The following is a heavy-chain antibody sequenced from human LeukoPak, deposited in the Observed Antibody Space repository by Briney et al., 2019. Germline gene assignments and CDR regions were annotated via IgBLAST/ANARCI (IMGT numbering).Heavy chain of an antibody. D-gene: IGHD3-22*01. V-gene: IGHV1-69*13. Sequence: SVKVSCKASGGTFSSYAISWVRQAPGQGLEWMGGIIPIFGTANYAQKFRGRVTITADESTSTAYMELSSLRSEDTAVYYCARGAYYYDSSGYYDAFDIWGQGTMVTVSS. CDR1: GGTFSSYA. J-gene: IGHJ3*02. CDR2: IIPIFGTA. CDR3: ARGAYYYDSSGYYDAFDI.